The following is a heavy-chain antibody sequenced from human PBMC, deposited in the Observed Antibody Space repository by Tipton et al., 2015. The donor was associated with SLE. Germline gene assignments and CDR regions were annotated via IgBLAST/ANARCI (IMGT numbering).Heavy chain of an antibody. Sequence: QLVQSGPEVKKPGASVKVSCNTSGYTFTDYYMHWVRQAPGQGLEWLGWINLNSAGTNYAQRFQDRVTMTRDTSINTAFMDLSGLRSDDTAGYFCAAGDWDLFEFWGQGTLITVST. J-gene: IGHJ4*02. CDR3: AAGDWDLFEF. V-gene: IGHV1-2*02. CDR1: GYTFTDYY. CDR2: INLNSAGT. D-gene: IGHD3/OR15-3a*01.